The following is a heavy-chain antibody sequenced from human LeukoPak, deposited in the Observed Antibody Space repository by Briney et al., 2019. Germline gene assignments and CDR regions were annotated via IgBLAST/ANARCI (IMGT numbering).Heavy chain of an antibody. CDR3: ARGRGSAGSSWYQD. CDR2: INPNSGGT. D-gene: IGHD6-13*01. CDR1: GYTFTGYY. Sequence: ASVKVSCKASGYTFTGYYMHWVRQAPGQGLEWMGWINPNSGGTNYAQKFQGRVTMTRDTSIRTAYMELSRLRSDDTAVYYCARGRGSAGSSWYQDWGQGTLVTVSS. V-gene: IGHV1-2*02. J-gene: IGHJ4*02.